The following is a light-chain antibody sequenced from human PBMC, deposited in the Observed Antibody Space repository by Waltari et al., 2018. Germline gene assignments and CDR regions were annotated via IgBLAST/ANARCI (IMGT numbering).Light chain of an antibody. CDR1: RPVTNNY. V-gene: IGKV3-20*01. J-gene: IGKJ2*01. CDR3: HQFGDPPHT. Sequence: ETVLTQSLGTLSLSQGERATPSCRTSRPVTNNYVVWYQQKSGQAPRLLINCLSTRDPGVPDRFRGSGSGTDFTLTITRLEPEDFAVYYCHQFGDPPHTFGQGTRV. CDR2: CLS.